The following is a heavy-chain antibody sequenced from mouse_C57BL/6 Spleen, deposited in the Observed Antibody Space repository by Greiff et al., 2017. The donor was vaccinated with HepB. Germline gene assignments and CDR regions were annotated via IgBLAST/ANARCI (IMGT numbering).Heavy chain of an antibody. CDR1: GFNIKDDY. CDR2: IDPENGDT. V-gene: IGHV14-4*01. Sequence: VQLQQSGAELVRPGASVKLSCTASGFNIKDDYMHWVKQRPEQGLEWIGWIDPENGDTEYASKFQGKATITADTSSNTAYLQLSSLTSEDTAVYYCTTWRWGAYWGQGTLVTVSA. J-gene: IGHJ3*01. CDR3: TTWRWGAY. D-gene: IGHD1-1*02.